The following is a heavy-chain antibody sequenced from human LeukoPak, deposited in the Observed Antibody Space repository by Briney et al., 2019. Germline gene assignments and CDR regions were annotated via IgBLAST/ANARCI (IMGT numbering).Heavy chain of an antibody. J-gene: IGHJ6*03. Sequence: PSETLSLTCTVSGSSISTYYWSWIRQPPGKGLEWIGEINHSGSTNYNPSLKSRVTISVDTSLKLSSVTAADTAVYYCARGNMYYYYMDVWGKGTTVTVSS. CDR2: INHSGST. V-gene: IGHV4-34*01. CDR3: ARGNMYYYYMDV. CDR1: GSSISTYY.